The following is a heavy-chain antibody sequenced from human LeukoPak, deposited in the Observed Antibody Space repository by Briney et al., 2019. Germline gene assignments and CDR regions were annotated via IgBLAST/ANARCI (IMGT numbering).Heavy chain of an antibody. CDR3: ASVYGSGDSNWFDP. CDR2: VDHTGST. CDR1: DDSITMYY. J-gene: IGHJ5*02. D-gene: IGHD3-10*01. V-gene: IGHV4-59*01. Sequence: SETLSLTCSVSDDSITMYYWTWIRQPPGKGLEWIGYVDHTGSTNFNPSLNGRVSISRDTTKNLFSLRLRSVTAADTAVYYCASVYGSGDSNWFDPWGQGTLVTVSS.